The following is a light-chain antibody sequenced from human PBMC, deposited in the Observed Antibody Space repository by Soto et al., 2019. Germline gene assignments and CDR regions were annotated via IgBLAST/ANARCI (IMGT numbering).Light chain of an antibody. J-gene: IGKJ5*01. Sequence: DIQMTQSPSSLSASVGDRVTITCRASQSISINLSWYQQKPGKAPQLLIYAASSLQSGVPSRFSGGGSGTDFTLTITSLQPEDIATYYCQQYDNLPITFGQGTRLEIK. CDR2: AAS. CDR3: QQYDNLPIT. V-gene: IGKV1-39*01. CDR1: QSISIN.